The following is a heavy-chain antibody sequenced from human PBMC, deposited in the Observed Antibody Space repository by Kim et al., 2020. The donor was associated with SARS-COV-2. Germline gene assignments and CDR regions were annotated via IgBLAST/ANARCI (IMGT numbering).Heavy chain of an antibody. CDR1: GGSFSGYY. CDR2: INHSGST. D-gene: IGHD2-15*01. Sequence: SETLSLTCAVYGGSFSGYYWSWIRQPPGKGLEWIGEINHSGSTNYNPSLKSRVTISVDTSKNQFSLKLSSVTAADTAVYYCARIGADCSGGSCYPNNWFDPWGQGTLVTVSS. J-gene: IGHJ5*02. CDR3: ARIGADCSGGSCYPNNWFDP. V-gene: IGHV4-34*01.